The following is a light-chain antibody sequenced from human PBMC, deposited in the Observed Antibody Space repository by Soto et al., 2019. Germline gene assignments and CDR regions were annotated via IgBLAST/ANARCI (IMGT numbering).Light chain of an antibody. CDR1: QRISIW. J-gene: IGKJ2*01. CDR2: KAS. Sequence: DIQMTQSPSTLSASVGDSVKITCRASQRISIWLAWYQQKPGTAPKLLIYKASTLDSGVQSRFSGSGSGTEFTLTISSLQPDDFATYYCQHYDGYSSSFGQGTKVEI. V-gene: IGKV1-5*03. CDR3: QHYDGYSSS.